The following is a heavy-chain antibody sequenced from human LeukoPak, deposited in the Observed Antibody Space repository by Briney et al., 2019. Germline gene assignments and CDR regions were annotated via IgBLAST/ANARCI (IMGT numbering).Heavy chain of an antibody. Sequence: PGGSLRLSCAASGFTFSSYSMNWVRQAPGKGLEWVSSISSSSSYIYYADSVKGRFTISRDNAKNSLYLQMNSLRAEDTAVYYCARDLGQLVDLINYGMDVWGQETQVTVSS. D-gene: IGHD6-13*01. CDR2: ISSSSSYI. CDR1: GFTFSSYS. V-gene: IGHV3-21*01. CDR3: ARDLGQLVDLINYGMDV. J-gene: IGHJ6*02.